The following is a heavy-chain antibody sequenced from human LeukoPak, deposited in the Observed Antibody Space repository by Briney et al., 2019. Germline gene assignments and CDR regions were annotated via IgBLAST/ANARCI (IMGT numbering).Heavy chain of an antibody. V-gene: IGHV3-48*01. D-gene: IGHD3-10*01. CDR1: GFTFSSYS. CDR3: ARVSLWFGEYCMDV. J-gene: IGHJ6*03. CDR2: ISSSSSTI. Sequence: GGSLRLSCAASGFTFSSYSMNWVRQAPGKGLEWVSYISSSSSTIYYADSVKGRFTISRDNAKNSLYLQMNSLRAEDTAVYYCARVSLWFGEYCMDVWGKGTTVTVSS.